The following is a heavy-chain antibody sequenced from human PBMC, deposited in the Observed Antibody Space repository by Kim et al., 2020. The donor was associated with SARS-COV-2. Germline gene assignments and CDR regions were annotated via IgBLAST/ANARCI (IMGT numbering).Heavy chain of an antibody. D-gene: IGHD2-15*01. Sequence: AQKFQGRVTMTREPSTSTVYMEMSSLRSEDTAVYYCARDKDTRLIYMDVWGKGTTVTVSS. CDR3: ARDKDTRLIYMDV. V-gene: IGHV1-46*01. J-gene: IGHJ6*03.